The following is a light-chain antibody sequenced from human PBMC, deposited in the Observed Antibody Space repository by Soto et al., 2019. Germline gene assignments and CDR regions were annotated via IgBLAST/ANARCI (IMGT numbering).Light chain of an antibody. J-gene: IGKJ2*01. V-gene: IGKV3-20*01. CDR3: QHYDSYPPYT. CDR1: RSFASSY. CDR2: AAS. Sequence: IVLTQSPATLSLSPGERATLSCRASRSFASSYLGWYQQKPGQAPRLLIYAASTRATGIPDRFSGSGSATDFTLTISRLEPEDSAVYYCQHYDSYPPYTFGQGTKLEIK.